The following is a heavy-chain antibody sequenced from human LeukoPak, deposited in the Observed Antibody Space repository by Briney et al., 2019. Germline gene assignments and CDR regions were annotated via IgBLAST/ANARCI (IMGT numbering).Heavy chain of an antibody. D-gene: IGHD1-26*01. CDR2: ISAYNGNT. CDR3: AREGGSYSVPYFQH. V-gene: IGHV1-18*01. CDR1: DYIFTSYG. J-gene: IGHJ1*01. Sequence: GASVKVSCKASDYIFTSYGISWVRQAPGQGLEWMGWISAYNGNTNYAQKFQGRVTMTTDTSTSTAYMELRSLRSDDTAVYYCAREGGSYSVPYFQHWGQGTLVTVSS.